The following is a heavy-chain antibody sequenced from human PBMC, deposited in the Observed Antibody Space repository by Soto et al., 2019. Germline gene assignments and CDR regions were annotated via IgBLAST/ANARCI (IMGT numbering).Heavy chain of an antibody. V-gene: IGHV4-39*01. D-gene: IGHD2-15*01. CDR3: ARRYGGTFDY. CDR2: IYYTGNA. Sequence: PSETLSLTCTVSSGSISSPSYYWGWIRQPPGKGLEWIATIYYTGNAFYNPSLKSRVTISVDTSKNQFSLKLNSVTAADTAVYYCARRYGGTFDYWGQGTLVTVSS. CDR1: SGSISSPSYY. J-gene: IGHJ4*02.